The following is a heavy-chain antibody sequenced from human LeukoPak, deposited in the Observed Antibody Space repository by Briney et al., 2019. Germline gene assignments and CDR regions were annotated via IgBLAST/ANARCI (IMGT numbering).Heavy chain of an antibody. CDR2: IYTSGTT. J-gene: IGHJ4*02. CDR1: GGSISNYY. D-gene: IGHD6-19*01. Sequence: PSETLSLTCTVSGGSISNYYWNWIRQPAGKGLEWIGRIYTSGTTNYNPSFKGRVSMSVDTSKNQFSLKLSSVTAADTAVYYCARGKVVAGTPGQNSWDYWGQGTLVTVSS. CDR3: ARGKVVAGTPGQNSWDY. V-gene: IGHV4-4*07.